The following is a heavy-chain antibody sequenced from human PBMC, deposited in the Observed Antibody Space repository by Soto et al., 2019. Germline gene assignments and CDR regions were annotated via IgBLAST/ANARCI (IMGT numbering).Heavy chain of an antibody. CDR1: GFTVSSNY. D-gene: IGHD3-3*01. Sequence: GGSLRLSCAASGFTVSSNYMSWVRQAPGKGLEWVSVICSGGSTYYTDSVKGRFTISRDNSKNTLYLQMNSLRAEDTAVYYCAKGSSYDFWSNAAFDIWGQGTMVTVSS. CDR2: ICSGGST. J-gene: IGHJ3*02. V-gene: IGHV3-66*01. CDR3: AKGSSYDFWSNAAFDI.